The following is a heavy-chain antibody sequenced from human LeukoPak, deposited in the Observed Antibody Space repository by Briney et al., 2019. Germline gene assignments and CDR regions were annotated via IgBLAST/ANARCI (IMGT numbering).Heavy chain of an antibody. CDR3: ARFRINRLDY. D-gene: IGHD2-15*01. J-gene: IGHJ4*02. Sequence: SETLSLTCAVSGYSISSGYYWGWIRQPPGKGLEWIGSIYHSGSTNYNPSLKSRVTISVDTSKNQFSLKLSSVTAADTAVYYCARFRINRLDYWGQGTLVTVSS. V-gene: IGHV4-38-2*01. CDR1: GYSISSGYY. CDR2: IYHSGST.